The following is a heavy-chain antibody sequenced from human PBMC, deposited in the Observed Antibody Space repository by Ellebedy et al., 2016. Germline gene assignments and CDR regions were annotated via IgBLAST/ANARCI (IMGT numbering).Heavy chain of an antibody. CDR3: ARDCSSTSCYESDWFNP. J-gene: IGHJ5*02. V-gene: IGHV1-69*13. Sequence: SVKVSXXASGGTFSSYAISWVRQAPGQGLEWMGGIIPIFGTANYAQKFQGRVTITADESTSTAYMELSSLRSEDTAVYYCARDCSSTSCYESDWFNPWGQGTLVTVSS. D-gene: IGHD2-2*01. CDR1: GGTFSSYA. CDR2: IIPIFGTA.